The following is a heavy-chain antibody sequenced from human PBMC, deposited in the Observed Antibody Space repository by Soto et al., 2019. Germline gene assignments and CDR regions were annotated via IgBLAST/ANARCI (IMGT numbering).Heavy chain of an antibody. CDR3: MPVAGFIDY. CDR1: GFTFSSSG. J-gene: IGHJ4*01. CDR2: IWYDGSNK. V-gene: IGHV3-33*01. Sequence: QVQLVEYGGGVVQPGRSLTLSCAASGFTFSSSGMHWVRQAPGKGLEWVAVIWYDGSNKYYPDSVQGRFTISRYNSKNTLYLQMNSLQAEDTAVYYCMPVAGFIDYWGQGTLVTVSS. D-gene: IGHD6-19*01.